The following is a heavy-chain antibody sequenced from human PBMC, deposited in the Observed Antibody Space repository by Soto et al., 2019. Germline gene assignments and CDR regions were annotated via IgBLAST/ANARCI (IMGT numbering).Heavy chain of an antibody. CDR1: GYTFTSYG. Sequence: GASVKVSCKASGYTFTSYGISWVRQAPGQGLEWMGWISAYNGNTNYAQKLQGRVTMTTDTSTSTAYMELRSLRSDDTAVYYCARDTYYDFWSGYYYYYYMEVWGKGTTVTVSS. CDR3: ARDTYYDFWSGYYYYYYMEV. D-gene: IGHD3-3*01. V-gene: IGHV1-18*01. CDR2: ISAYNGNT. J-gene: IGHJ6*03.